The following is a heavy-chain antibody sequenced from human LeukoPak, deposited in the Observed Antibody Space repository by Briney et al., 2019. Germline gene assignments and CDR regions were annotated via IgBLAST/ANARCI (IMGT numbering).Heavy chain of an antibody. CDR1: AGSFISSSHH. J-gene: IGHJ5*01. CDR3: VRHDGRGGATMGAFDS. Sequence: SEALSLTCTVSAGSFISSSHHWGWIRQSPGKGLEWIGTVYYGRTTYYNPSLDGRVTISLDTSANHFSLQLNSVTAADTAVYYCVRHDGRGGATMGAFDSWGQGSLVTVSS. V-gene: IGHV4-39*01. D-gene: IGHD5-12*01. CDR2: VYYGRTT.